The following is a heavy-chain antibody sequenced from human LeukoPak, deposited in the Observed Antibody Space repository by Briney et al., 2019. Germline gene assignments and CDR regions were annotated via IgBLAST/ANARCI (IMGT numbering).Heavy chain of an antibody. J-gene: IGHJ2*01. CDR2: ISAYNGNT. Sequence: EASVKVSCKVSGYTFTSYGTSWGRQAPGQGLEWMGWISAYNGNTNYAQKLKGRVTMTTDTSTSTAYTELRSLRSDDTAVYYCATSPSGSYSWYFNLWAVAPWSLSPQ. CDR1: GYTFTSYG. V-gene: IGHV1-18*01. D-gene: IGHD1-26*01. CDR3: ATSPSGSYSWYFNL.